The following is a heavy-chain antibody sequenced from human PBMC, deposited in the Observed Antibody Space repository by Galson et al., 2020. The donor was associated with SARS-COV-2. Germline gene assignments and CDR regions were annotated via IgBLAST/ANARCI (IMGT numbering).Heavy chain of an antibody. J-gene: IGHJ4*02. V-gene: IGHV3-33*03. CDR2: IIHDGSNK. D-gene: IGHD6-19*01. CDR1: GFTLENHA. CDR3: ARDGQLSSGWAFDY. Sequence: AGSLRLTCAASGFTLENHAMHWVRHAPAKGLEGVAQIIHDGSNKYYLDSVKGRFTISRDNSENTVSLQMDNLRAEDRAVYFCARDGQLSSGWAFDYWGQGTLVTVSS.